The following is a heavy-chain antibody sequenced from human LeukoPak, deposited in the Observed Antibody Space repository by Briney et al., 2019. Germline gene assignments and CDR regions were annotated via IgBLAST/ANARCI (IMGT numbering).Heavy chain of an antibody. V-gene: IGHV3-23*01. CDR1: GFTFRSYA. CDR2: ISGSGGST. Sequence: PGGTLRLSCAASGFTFRSYAMSGVRQARGKGLEWVSAISGSGGSTYYADSVKGRFTNSRDNSKNTLYLQMNSLRAEDTAVYYCAKSIAAAGTNYFDYWGQGTLVTVSS. CDR3: AKSIAAAGTNYFDY. J-gene: IGHJ4*02. D-gene: IGHD6-13*01.